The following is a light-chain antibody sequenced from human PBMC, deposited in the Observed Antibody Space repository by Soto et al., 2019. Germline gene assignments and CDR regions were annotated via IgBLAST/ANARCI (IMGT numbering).Light chain of an antibody. CDR1: QSVSSY. J-gene: IGKJ2*01. CDR3: QQRSNWPYT. Sequence: EIVLTQSPATLSLSTGERVTLSCRASQSVSSYLAWYQQKPGQAPRLLIYDASNRATGIPARFSGSGSGTDFTLTISSLEPEDFAVYYCQQRSNWPYTFGQGTKLEIK. CDR2: DAS. V-gene: IGKV3-11*01.